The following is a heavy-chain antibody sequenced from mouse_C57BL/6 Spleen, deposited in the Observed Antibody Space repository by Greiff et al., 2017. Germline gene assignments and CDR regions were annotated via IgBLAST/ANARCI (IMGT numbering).Heavy chain of an antibody. CDR1: GYAFSSYW. Sequence: VQLQQSGAELVKPGASVKISCKASGYAFSSYWMNWVKQRPGKGLEWIGQIYPGDGDTNYNGKFKGKATLTADTSSSTAYMQLSSLTSEDSAVYFCARSGDYGNYGDFDYWGQGTTLTVSS. J-gene: IGHJ2*01. D-gene: IGHD2-1*01. CDR3: ARSGDYGNYGDFDY. V-gene: IGHV1-80*01. CDR2: IYPGDGDT.